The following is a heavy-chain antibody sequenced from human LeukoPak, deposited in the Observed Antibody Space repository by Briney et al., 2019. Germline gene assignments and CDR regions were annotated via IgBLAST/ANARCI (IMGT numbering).Heavy chain of an antibody. Sequence: GGSLRLSCAASGFTCSNYRMSWVRQAPGKGLEWVANIKQDGSENYNVDSVKGRFTISRDDAKNSLYLQMNSLTAEDTAVYYCARGETTTTTWNYWGQGILVTVSS. J-gene: IGHJ4*02. D-gene: IGHD1-1*01. CDR1: GFTCSNYR. V-gene: IGHV3-7*03. CDR3: ARGETTTTTWNY. CDR2: IKQDGSEN.